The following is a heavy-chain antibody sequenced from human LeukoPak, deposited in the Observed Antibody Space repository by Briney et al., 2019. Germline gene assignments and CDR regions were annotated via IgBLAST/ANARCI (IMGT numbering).Heavy chain of an antibody. CDR1: GFTFGDYA. J-gene: IGHJ5*02. D-gene: IGHD2-15*01. Sequence: PGGSLRLSCTASGFTFGDYAMSWFRQAPGKGLEWVSFIRSKAYGGTTEYAASVKGRFTISRDDSKSIAYLQMNSLKNEHTAVYYCIRVPSYSGSGVSVWSDPWGEGALLTASS. V-gene: IGHV3-49*03. CDR2: IRSKAYGGTT. CDR3: IRVPSYSGSGVSVWSDP.